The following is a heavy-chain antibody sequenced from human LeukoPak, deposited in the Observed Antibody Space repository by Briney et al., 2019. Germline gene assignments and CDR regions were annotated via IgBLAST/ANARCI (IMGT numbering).Heavy chain of an antibody. Sequence: PGGSLRLSCAASGFTFSGYSMNWVRQAPGKGLEWVSSISSSSSYIYYADSVKGRFTISRDNAKNSLYLQMNSLRAEDTAVYYCASVGGWPIYYWGQGTLVTVSS. CDR1: GFTFSGYS. CDR2: ISSSSSYI. V-gene: IGHV3-21*01. D-gene: IGHD6-19*01. J-gene: IGHJ4*02. CDR3: ASVGGWPIYY.